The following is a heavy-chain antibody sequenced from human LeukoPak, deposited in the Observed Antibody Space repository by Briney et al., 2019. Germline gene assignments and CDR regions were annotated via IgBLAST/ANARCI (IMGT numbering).Heavy chain of an antibody. V-gene: IGHV3-23*01. CDR2: ISGSGGST. D-gene: IGHD6-13*01. J-gene: IGHJ6*02. Sequence: GGSLRPSCAASGFTFSSYAMSWVRQAPGKGLEWVSAISGSGGSTYYADSVKGRFTISRDNSKNTLYLQMNSLRAEDTAVYYCAKDLGYSSSWYDTYYYYYGMDVWGQGTTVTVSS. CDR1: GFTFSSYA. CDR3: AKDLGYSSSWYDTYYYYYGMDV.